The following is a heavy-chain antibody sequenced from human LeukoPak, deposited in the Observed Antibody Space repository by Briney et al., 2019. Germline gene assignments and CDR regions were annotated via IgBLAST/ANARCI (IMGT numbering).Heavy chain of an antibody. Sequence: PSETLSLTCTVSDGSISSGGYSWNWIRQHPGKGLDWIGYIYKRGRTYYNPSLKSRVTISLDTSKNQLSLRLSSVTAADTAIYYCSSRYGDRDYWGQGTLVTVSS. CDR3: SSRYGDRDY. V-gene: IGHV4-31*03. CDR1: DGSISSGGYS. CDR2: IYKRGRT. D-gene: IGHD4-17*01. J-gene: IGHJ4*02.